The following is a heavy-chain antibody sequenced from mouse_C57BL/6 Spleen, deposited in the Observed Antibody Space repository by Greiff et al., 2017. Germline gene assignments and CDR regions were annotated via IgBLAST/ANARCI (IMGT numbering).Heavy chain of an antibody. V-gene: IGHV5-17*01. Sequence: EVQGVESGGGLVKPGGSLKLSCAASGFTFSDYGMHWVRQAPGQGLEWVAYISSGSSNIYYADTVKGRFTISRDNAKNTLFLQMTSLRSEDTAMYYCARDEGFGDWGQGTTLTASS. CDR1: GFTFSDYG. CDR2: ISSGSSNI. CDR3: ARDEGFGD. J-gene: IGHJ2*01.